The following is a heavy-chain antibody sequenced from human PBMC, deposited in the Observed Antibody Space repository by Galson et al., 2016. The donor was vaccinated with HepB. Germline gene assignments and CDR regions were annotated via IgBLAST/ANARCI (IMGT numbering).Heavy chain of an antibody. V-gene: IGHV3-23*01. CDR3: AKAPSGWSYYFDY. Sequence: SLRLSCAASGLTFSSYGMSRVRQAPGKGLEWVSTMSGSGGTTYYADSVKGRFTISRDNSRNTVFLQMNSLTAEDTAVYYCAKAPSGWSYYFDYWGQGILATVSS. CDR1: GLTFSSYG. J-gene: IGHJ4*02. CDR2: MSGSGGTT. D-gene: IGHD6-19*01.